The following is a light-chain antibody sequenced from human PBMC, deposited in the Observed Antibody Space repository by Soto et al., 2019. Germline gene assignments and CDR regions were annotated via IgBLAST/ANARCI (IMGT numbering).Light chain of an antibody. CDR1: QSVSSY. V-gene: IGKV3-11*01. CDR2: DAS. CDR3: QERSNWSTWT. Sequence: IVLTQSPATLSLSPGERATLSCRASQSVSSYLAWYQQKPGQAPRLLIYDASNRATGIPARFSGSGSGTDFTLTISSLEPEDFAVYYCQERSNWSTWTFGQGTKVDIK. J-gene: IGKJ1*01.